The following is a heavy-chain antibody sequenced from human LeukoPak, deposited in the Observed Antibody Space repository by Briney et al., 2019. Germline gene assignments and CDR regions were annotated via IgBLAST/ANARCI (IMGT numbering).Heavy chain of an antibody. CDR1: GFTFSSYA. CDR3: AKDRRIAAAGTFDY. J-gene: IGHJ4*02. D-gene: IGHD6-13*01. CDR2: ISGSGGST. Sequence: PGGSLRLSCAASGFTFSSYAMSWVRQAPGKGLEWVSAISGSGGSTYYADSVKGRFTISRDNPKNTLYLQMYSLRAEDTAVYYCAKDRRIAAAGTFDYWGQGTLVTVSS. V-gene: IGHV3-23*01.